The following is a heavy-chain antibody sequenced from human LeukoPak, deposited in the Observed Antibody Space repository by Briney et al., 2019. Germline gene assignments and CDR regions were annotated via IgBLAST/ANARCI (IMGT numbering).Heavy chain of an antibody. D-gene: IGHD2-21*02. V-gene: IGHV3-23*01. CDR3: AKGTVVVTKGAFDI. Sequence: GGSLRLSCAASGFTFSIYAMSWVRQAPGEGLEWLSAISGSGGSTYYADSVKGRFTISRDNSKNTLYLQMNSLRAEDTAVYYCAKGTVVVTKGAFDIWGQGTMVTVSS. CDR2: ISGSGGST. CDR1: GFTFSIYA. J-gene: IGHJ3*02.